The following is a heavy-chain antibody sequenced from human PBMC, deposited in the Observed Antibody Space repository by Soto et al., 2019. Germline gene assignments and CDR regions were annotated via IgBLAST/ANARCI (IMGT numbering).Heavy chain of an antibody. V-gene: IGHV1-69*12. J-gene: IGHJ6*02. CDR2: IIPIFPTP. CDR1: GGTFSSSA. Sequence: QVHLVQSGAEVKKPGSSVKVSCKASGGTFSSSAFSWVRQAPGQGLEWMGGIIPIFPTPDYGQRFQGRVTITADESAGTVYMELRGLRYEDTAVYFCARDKGRQQLGGNYYYITDIWGQGTTVTVSS. D-gene: IGHD3-3*02. CDR3: ARDKGRQQLGGNYYYITDI.